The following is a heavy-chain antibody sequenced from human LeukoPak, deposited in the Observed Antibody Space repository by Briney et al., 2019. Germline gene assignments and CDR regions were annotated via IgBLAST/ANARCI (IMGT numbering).Heavy chain of an antibody. J-gene: IGHJ6*02. V-gene: IGHV4-30-2*01. Sequence: SSETLSLTCAVSGDSISKDGYSWSWIRQPPGKGLEWFGYIYHSGSAYSNPPLKSRVTISLDRSKNQFSLRLTSVTAADTAVYYCARGGGYYPYGMDVWGQGTTVTVSS. D-gene: IGHD3-10*01. CDR1: GDSISKDGYS. CDR2: IYHSGSA. CDR3: ARGGGYYPYGMDV.